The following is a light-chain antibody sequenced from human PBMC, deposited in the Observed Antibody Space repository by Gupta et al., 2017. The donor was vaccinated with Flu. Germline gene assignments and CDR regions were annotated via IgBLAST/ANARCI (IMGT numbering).Light chain of an antibody. CDR1: QSISTN. Sequence: PATLSVSPGERATLTCRASQSISTNLAWYHQKPGQAPRLLIYGASGMATGMAARFRGCASRTELTLSVSIRDFEDFGVYYFQRYNTWPLTSAVGTKVEI. CDR2: GAS. CDR3: QRYNTWPLT. V-gene: IGKV3-15*01. J-gene: IGKJ4*01.